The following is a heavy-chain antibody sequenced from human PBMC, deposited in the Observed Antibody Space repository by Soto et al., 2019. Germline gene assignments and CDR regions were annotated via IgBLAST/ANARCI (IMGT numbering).Heavy chain of an antibody. CDR2: IGRTTNYI. CDR1: GFTFTRYC. J-gene: IGHJ4*02. Sequence: GGSLRLSCAASGFTFTRYCMNWVRQAPGKGLEWVSYIGRTTNYIYYADSMKGRFTISRDNTKNSVYLEMNSLSAEDTAVYYCARESEDLTSNFDYWGQGTLVTVSS. V-gene: IGHV3-21*01. CDR3: ARESEDLTSNFDY.